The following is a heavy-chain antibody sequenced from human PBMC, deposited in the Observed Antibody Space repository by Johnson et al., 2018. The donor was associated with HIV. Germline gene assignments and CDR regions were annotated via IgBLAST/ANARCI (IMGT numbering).Heavy chain of an antibody. CDR2: IYSGGST. CDR1: GFTVSSNY. V-gene: IGHV3-66*01. Sequence: MLLVESGGGLVQPGGSLRLSCAASGFTVSSNYMSWVRQAPGKGLEWVSVIYSGGSTYYADSVKGRFTISRDNAKNSLYLQMNSLRAEDTAMYYCARRAHDAFDIWGQGTMVTVSS. CDR3: ARRAHDAFDI. J-gene: IGHJ3*02.